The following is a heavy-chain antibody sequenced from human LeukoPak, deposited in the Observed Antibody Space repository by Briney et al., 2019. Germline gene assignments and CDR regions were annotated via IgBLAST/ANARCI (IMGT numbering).Heavy chain of an antibody. J-gene: IGHJ4*02. CDR2: IIPIFGTA. CDR1: GYTFTSYG. CDR3: ARLAVAGISGY. V-gene: IGHV1-69*13. Sequence: GASVKVSCKASGYTFTSYGISWVRQAPGQGLEWMGGIIPIFGTANYAQKFQGRVTITADESTSAAYMEMRSLRSEDTAVYYCARLAVAGISGYWGQGTLVTVSS. D-gene: IGHD6-19*01.